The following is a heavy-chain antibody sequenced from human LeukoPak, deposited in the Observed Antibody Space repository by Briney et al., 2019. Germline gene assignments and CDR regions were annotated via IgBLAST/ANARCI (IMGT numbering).Heavy chain of an antibody. Sequence: SETLSLTCAVYGGSFSGYYWSWIRQPPGKGLEWIGEINHSGSTNYNPSLKSRVTISVDTSKNQFSQKLSSVTAADTAVYYCARGIAVAGTGLDYWGQGTLVTVSS. CDR2: INHSGST. V-gene: IGHV4-34*01. CDR1: GGSFSGYY. CDR3: ARGIAVAGTGLDY. J-gene: IGHJ4*02. D-gene: IGHD6-19*01.